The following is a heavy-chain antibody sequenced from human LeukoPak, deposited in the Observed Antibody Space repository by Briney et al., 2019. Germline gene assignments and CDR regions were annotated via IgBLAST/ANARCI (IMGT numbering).Heavy chain of an antibody. V-gene: IGHV3-23*01. CDR3: AKSPYQLPTGAGSDN. D-gene: IGHD2-2*01. Sequence: GGSLRLSCAASGFTFSSYSMNWVRQAPGKGLEWVSAVSGSGGSTYYADSVKGRFTISRDKSKSTLYLQMNSLRAEDTAVYYCAKSPYQLPTGAGSDNWGQGTLVTVSS. CDR2: VSGSGGST. CDR1: GFTFSSYS. J-gene: IGHJ4*02.